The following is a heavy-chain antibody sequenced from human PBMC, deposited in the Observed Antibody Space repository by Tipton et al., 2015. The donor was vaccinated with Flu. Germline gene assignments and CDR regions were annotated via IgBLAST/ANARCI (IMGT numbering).Heavy chain of an antibody. J-gene: IGHJ5*02. CDR2: TGYDGGQT. CDR3: AKDFGAGSPVRGWFDP. Sequence: RSLRLSCVASGFTFGSHGMYWVRQAPGKGLQWVAVTGYDGGQTKYVDSVRGRFTISRDNSKSTLFLQMDSLRAEDTAVYYCAKDFGAGSPVRGWFDPWGQGTLVIVSS. CDR1: GFTFGSHG. D-gene: IGHD3-10*01. V-gene: IGHV3-33*06.